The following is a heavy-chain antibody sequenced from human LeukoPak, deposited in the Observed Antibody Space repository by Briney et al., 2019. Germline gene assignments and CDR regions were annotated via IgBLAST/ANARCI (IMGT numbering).Heavy chain of an antibody. CDR2: INHSGST. Sequence: KPSETLSLTCAVYGGSFSGYYWSWIRQPPGKGLEWIGEINHSGSTNYNPSLKSRVTISVDTSKNQFSLKLSSVTAADTAVYYCARAGEMATIINWGQGTLVTVSS. CDR3: ARAGEMATIIN. J-gene: IGHJ4*02. V-gene: IGHV4-34*01. D-gene: IGHD5-24*01. CDR1: GGSFSGYY.